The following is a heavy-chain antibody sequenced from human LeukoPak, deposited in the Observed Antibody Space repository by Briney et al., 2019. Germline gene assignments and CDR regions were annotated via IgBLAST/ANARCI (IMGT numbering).Heavy chain of an antibody. CDR2: ISAYNGNT. D-gene: IGHD6-19*01. V-gene: IGHV1-18*01. Sequence: ASVKVSCKASGYTFTSYGISWVRQAPEQGLEWMGWISAYNGNTNYAQKLQGRVTMTTDTSTSTAYMELRSLRSDDTAVYYCARVVVQWQSYYYYMDVWGKGTTVTVSS. CDR1: GYTFTSYG. CDR3: ARVVVQWQSYYYYMDV. J-gene: IGHJ6*03.